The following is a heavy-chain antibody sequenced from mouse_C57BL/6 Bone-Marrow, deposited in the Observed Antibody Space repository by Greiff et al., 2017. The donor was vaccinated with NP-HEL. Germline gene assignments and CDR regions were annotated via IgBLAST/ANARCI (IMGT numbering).Heavy chain of an antibody. D-gene: IGHD1-1*01. CDR2: IDPENGDT. J-gene: IGHJ1*03. CDR1: GFNIKDDY. Sequence: VQLKQSGAELVRPGASVKLSCTASGFNIKDDYMHWVKQRPEQGLEWIGWIDPENGDTEYASKFPGKATITADTSSNTAYLQLSSLTSEDTAVYYCTTGDYYYGSSYWYFDVWGTGTTVTVSS. V-gene: IGHV14-4*01. CDR3: TTGDYYYGSSYWYFDV.